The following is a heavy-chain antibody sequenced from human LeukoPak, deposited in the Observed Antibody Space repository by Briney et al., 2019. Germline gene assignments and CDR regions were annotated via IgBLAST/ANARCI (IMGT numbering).Heavy chain of an antibody. CDR1: GYTFTGYY. CDR2: INPNSGGT. Sequence: GASVKASCKASGYTFTGYYMHWVRQAPGQGLEWMGWINPNSGGTNYAQKFQGRVTMTRDTSISTAYMELSRLRSDDTAVYYCARDYCSSTSCYGYFDYWGQGTLVTVSS. J-gene: IGHJ4*02. V-gene: IGHV1-2*02. CDR3: ARDYCSSTSCYGYFDY. D-gene: IGHD2-2*01.